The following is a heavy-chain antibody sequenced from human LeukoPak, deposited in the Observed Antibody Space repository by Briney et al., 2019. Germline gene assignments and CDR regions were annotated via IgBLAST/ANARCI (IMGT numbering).Heavy chain of an antibody. J-gene: IGHJ4*02. V-gene: IGHV1-2*06. Sequence: ASVKVSCKASGYTFTGYYIHWVRQAPGQGLEWMGRINPNSGGTNYAQKFQGRVTMTRDTSISTAYMELSRLRSDDTAVYYCARGLRAGGSYYYVYWGQGTLVTVSS. CDR2: INPNSGGT. D-gene: IGHD1-26*01. CDR1: GYTFTGYY. CDR3: ARGLRAGGSYYYVY.